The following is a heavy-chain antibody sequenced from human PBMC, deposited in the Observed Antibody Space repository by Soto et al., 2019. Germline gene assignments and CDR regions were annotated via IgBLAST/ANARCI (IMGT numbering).Heavy chain of an antibody. CDR3: ARDVLGFCSGGSCRHYWYFDL. CDR2: ISAYNGNT. J-gene: IGHJ2*01. Sequence: ASVKVSCKASGYTFTSYGISWVRQAPGQGLEWMGWISAYNGNTNYAQKLQGRVTMTTDTSTSTAYMELRSLRSDDTAVYYCARDVLGFCSGGSCRHYWYFDLWGRGTLVTLSS. V-gene: IGHV1-18*01. CDR1: GYTFTSYG. D-gene: IGHD2-15*01.